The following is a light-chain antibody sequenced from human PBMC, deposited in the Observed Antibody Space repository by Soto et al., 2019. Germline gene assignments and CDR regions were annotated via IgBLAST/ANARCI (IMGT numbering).Light chain of an antibody. Sequence: IQMIQPPSSLSASVGDRVTITCRASQSISSYLNWYQQKPGKAPKLLIYAASSLQSGVPSRFSGSGSGTDFTLTISSLQPEDFATYYCQQSYSTSWTFGQGTKVDIK. J-gene: IGKJ1*01. CDR2: AAS. CDR1: QSISSY. CDR3: QQSYSTSWT. V-gene: IGKV1-39*01.